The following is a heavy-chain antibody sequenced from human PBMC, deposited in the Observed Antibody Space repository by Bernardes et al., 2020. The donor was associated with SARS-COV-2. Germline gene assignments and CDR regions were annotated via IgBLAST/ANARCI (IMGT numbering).Heavy chain of an antibody. J-gene: IGHJ4*02. V-gene: IGHV3-74*01. D-gene: IGHD2-15*01. Sequence: GGSLRLSCAASGFSVSAYWMHWVRQAPGEGLVWVSRINEDGSTINYADSVKGRFTISRDIADNMVYLQMNSLRAEDTAVYYCARDFGGNSDYWGQGTLVTVSS. CDR1: GFSVSAYW. CDR3: ARDFGGNSDY. CDR2: INEDGSTI.